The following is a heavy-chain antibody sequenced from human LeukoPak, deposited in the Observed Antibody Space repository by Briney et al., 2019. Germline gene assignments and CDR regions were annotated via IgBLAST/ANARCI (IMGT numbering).Heavy chain of an antibody. V-gene: IGHV1-18*01. CDR2: ISAYNGNT. CDR1: GYTFTSYG. J-gene: IGHJ5*02. Sequence: GASVKVCCKASGYTFTSYGISWVRQAPGQGLEWMGWISAYNGNTNYAQKLQGRVTMTTDTSTTTAYMELRSLRSDHTAVYYCARAMVRGVIPFDPWGQGTLVTVSS. CDR3: ARAMVRGVIPFDP. D-gene: IGHD3-10*01.